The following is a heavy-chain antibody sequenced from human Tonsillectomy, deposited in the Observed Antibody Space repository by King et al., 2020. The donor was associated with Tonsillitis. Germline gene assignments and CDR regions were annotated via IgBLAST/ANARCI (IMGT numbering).Heavy chain of an antibody. CDR1: GFTFSSYG. Sequence: QLVQSGGGVVQPGRSLRLSCAASGFTFSSYGMHWVRQAPGKGLEWVAVIAYDGSNKYYADSVKGRFNISRDNSKNTLYLQMNSLRAEDTAVYYCAKDHYYGSSLVDYWGQGTLVTVSS. V-gene: IGHV3-30*18. J-gene: IGHJ4*02. CDR3: AKDHYYGSSLVDY. CDR2: IAYDGSNK. D-gene: IGHD3-22*01.